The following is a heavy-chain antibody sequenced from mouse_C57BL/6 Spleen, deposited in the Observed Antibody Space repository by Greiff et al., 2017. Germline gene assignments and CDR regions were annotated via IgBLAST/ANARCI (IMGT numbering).Heavy chain of an antibody. CDR3: AAYYYGSSPPFAY. CDR1: GYAFSSSW. J-gene: IGHJ3*01. Sequence: VQLQESGPELVKPGASVKISCKASGYAFSSSWMNWVKQRPGKGLEWIGRIYPGDGDTNYNGKFKGKATLTADKSSSTAYMQLSSLTSEDSAVYFCAAYYYGSSPPFAYWGQGTLVTVSA. D-gene: IGHD1-1*01. CDR2: IYPGDGDT. V-gene: IGHV1-82*01.